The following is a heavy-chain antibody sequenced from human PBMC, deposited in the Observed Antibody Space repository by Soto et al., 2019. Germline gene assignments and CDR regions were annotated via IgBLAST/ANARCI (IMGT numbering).Heavy chain of an antibody. CDR1: GFSFSSYA. CDR3: SKGSIQYSASIDY. J-gene: IGHJ4*02. CDR2: MSASGGTS. D-gene: IGHD5-12*01. V-gene: IGHV3-23*01. Sequence: EVELLESGGGLIHPGESLRLSCAASGFSFSSYAMIWVRQAPGKGLEWVSVMSASGGTSYFADSVKGRFSMAIDNSKNMFYLEMNSLRAEDTAIYFCSKGSIQYSASIDYWGQGTLVSVSS.